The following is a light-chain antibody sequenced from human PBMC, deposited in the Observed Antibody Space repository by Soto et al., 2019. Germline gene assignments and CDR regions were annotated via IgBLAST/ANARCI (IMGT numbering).Light chain of an antibody. J-gene: IGLJ1*01. V-gene: IGLV2-8*01. CDR3: FSYTSSGTYV. Sequence: QSALTQPPSASGSPGQSVTISCTGTSSDIGSYNYVSWYQQHPGKAPQLMIYEVSKRPSGVPDRFSGSKAGNTASLTVSGLQAEDEADYYCFSYTSSGTYVFGTGTKLTVL. CDR1: SSDIGSYNY. CDR2: EVS.